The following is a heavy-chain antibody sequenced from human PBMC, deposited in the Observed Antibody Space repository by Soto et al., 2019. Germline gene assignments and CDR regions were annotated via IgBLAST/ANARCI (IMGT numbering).Heavy chain of an antibody. CDR2: IYYSGST. Sequence: QVQLQESGPGLVKPSETLSLTCTVSGGSISSYYWSWIRQPPGKGLEWIGYIYYSGSTNYNPSLTSRFTISVDTSKNQFSLKLSSVDAADTAVYYCAGRYGYGFDSWGQGTMVTVSS. CDR3: AGRYGYGFDS. V-gene: IGHV4-59*01. CDR1: GGSISSYY. D-gene: IGHD1-26*01. J-gene: IGHJ3*02.